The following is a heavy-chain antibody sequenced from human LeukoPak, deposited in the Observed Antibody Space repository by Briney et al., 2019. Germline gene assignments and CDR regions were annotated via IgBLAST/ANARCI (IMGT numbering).Heavy chain of an antibody. D-gene: IGHD3-10*01. CDR2: INHSGST. CDR1: GGSFSGYY. J-gene: IGHJ4*02. V-gene: IGHV4-34*01. Sequence: KPSETLSLTCAVYGGSFSGYYWSWIRQPPGKGLEWIGEINHSGSTNYNPSLKSRVTISVDTSKNQFSLKLSSVTAADTAVYYCARVPIWFGGHFDYWGQGTLVTVSS. CDR3: ARVPIWFGGHFDY.